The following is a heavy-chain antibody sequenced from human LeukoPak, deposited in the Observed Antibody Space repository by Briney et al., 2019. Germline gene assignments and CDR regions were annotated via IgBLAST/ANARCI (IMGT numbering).Heavy chain of an antibody. CDR1: GDSISTSSYY. J-gene: IGHJ5*02. CDR3: VRGPYGASISKWFDP. Sequence: PSETLSLTCSVSGDSISTSSYYWSWIRQPPGKGLEWIGEINHSGSTNYNPSLKSRVIISVDTSKNQFSLKLSSVTAADTAVYYCVRGPYGASISKWFDPWGQGTQVIVSP. V-gene: IGHV4-39*07. D-gene: IGHD4/OR15-4a*01. CDR2: INHSGST.